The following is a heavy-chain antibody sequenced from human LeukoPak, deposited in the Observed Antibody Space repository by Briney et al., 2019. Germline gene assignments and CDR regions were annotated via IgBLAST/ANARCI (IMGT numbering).Heavy chain of an antibody. CDR3: ARADFTGIAAAAT. CDR2: MNPNSGNT. Sequence: ASVKVSCKASGYTFTSYDINWVRQATGQGLEWMGWMNPNSGNTGYAQKFQGRVTMTRNTSISTAYTELSSLRSEDTAVYYCARADFTGIAAAATWGQGTLVTVSS. V-gene: IGHV1-8*01. D-gene: IGHD6-13*01. J-gene: IGHJ4*02. CDR1: GYTFTSYD.